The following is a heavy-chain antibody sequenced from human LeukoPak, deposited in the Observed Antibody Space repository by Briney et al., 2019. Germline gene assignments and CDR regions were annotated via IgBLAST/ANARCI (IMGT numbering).Heavy chain of an antibody. D-gene: IGHD4-23*01. J-gene: IGHJ4*02. Sequence: PGGSLRLSCAASGFTFSSYGMHWVRQAPGKGLEWVAVILYDGSNKYYADSVKGRFTISRDNSKNTLYLQMNSLRAEDTAVYYCAKVAAGNSVDYWGQGTLVTVSS. CDR1: GFTFSSYG. CDR3: AKVAAGNSVDY. CDR2: ILYDGSNK. V-gene: IGHV3-30*18.